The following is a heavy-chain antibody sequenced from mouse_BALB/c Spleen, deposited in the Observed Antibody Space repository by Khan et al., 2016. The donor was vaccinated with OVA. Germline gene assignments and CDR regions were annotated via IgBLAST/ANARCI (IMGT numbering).Heavy chain of an antibody. CDR3: TRHRGYYGSNRYVDN. D-gene: IGHD1-1*01. CDR2: ISSGGSYT. Sequence: EVELVESGGGLVRPGGSLKLSCGASGFSFSSYSMSWVRQTPEKRLEWVATISSGGSYTYYPDSVKGRFTISRDNAKNTLYLQLSSLKSEDSAMYYCTRHRGYYGSNRYVDNWGQGTTLTVSS. J-gene: IGHJ2*01. CDR1: GFSFSSYS. V-gene: IGHV5-6-4*01.